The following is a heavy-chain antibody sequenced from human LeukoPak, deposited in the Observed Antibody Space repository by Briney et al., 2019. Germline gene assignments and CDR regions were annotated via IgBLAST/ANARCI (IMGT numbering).Heavy chain of an antibody. CDR2: IKQDGSEK. CDR1: GFTFSSYW. Sequence: PGGSLRLSCAASGFTFSSYWMSWVRQAPGKGLEWVANIKQDGSEKYYVDSVKGRFTISRDNAKNSLYLQMNSLRAEDTAVYYCAKGQGWLQWDFDYWGQGTLVTVSS. V-gene: IGHV3-7*01. J-gene: IGHJ4*02. D-gene: IGHD5-24*01. CDR3: AKGQGWLQWDFDY.